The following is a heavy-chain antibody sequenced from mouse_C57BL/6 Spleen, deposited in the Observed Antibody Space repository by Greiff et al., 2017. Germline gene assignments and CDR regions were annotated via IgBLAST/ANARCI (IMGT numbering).Heavy chain of an antibody. CDR3: ARSYYGKRAMDC. CDR2: IDPSDSET. Sequence: QVQLQQPGAELVRPGSSVKLSCKASGYTFTSYWMHWVKQRPIQGLEWIGNIDPSDSETHYNQKFKDKATLTVDKSSSTAYMQLSSLTSEDSAVYYCARSYYGKRAMDCWGQGTSVTVSS. CDR1: GYTFTSYW. J-gene: IGHJ4*01. D-gene: IGHD2-10*01. V-gene: IGHV1-52*01.